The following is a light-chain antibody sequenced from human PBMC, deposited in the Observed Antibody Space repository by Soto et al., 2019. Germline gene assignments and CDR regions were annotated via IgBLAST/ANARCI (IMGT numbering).Light chain of an antibody. CDR3: QQYSNSPRT. Sequence: EIVLTQSPGTLSLSPGKRATLSCRASQSISSSYLAWYQQRPGQAPRLLIYDASSRATGIPDRFSGSGSGTDFSLTISRLEPEDFAFYYCQQYSNSPRTFGQGTKVDIK. V-gene: IGKV3-20*01. CDR1: QSISSSY. J-gene: IGKJ1*01. CDR2: DAS.